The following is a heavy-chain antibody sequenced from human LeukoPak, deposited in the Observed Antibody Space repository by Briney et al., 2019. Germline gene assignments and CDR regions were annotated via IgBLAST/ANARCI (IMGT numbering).Heavy chain of an antibody. CDR2: IYYSGST. J-gene: IGHJ4*02. CDR3: ARALVGATTHLDY. D-gene: IGHD1-26*01. Sequence: PSETLSLTCTVSGGSISSSSYYWGWLRQPPGKGLEWIGSIYYSGSTYYNPSLKSRVTISVDTSKNQFSLKLSSVTAADTAVYYCARALVGATTHLDYWGQGTLVTVSS. V-gene: IGHV4-39*07. CDR1: GGSISSSSYY.